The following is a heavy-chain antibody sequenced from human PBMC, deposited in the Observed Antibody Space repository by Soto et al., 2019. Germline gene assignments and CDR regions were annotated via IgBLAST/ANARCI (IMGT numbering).Heavy chain of an antibody. Sequence: GESLKISCKTSGYSFTSYWIGWVRQMPGKGMEWMGNIYPYDSDTRYSPSFQGQVTISADTSITTAYLQWSGLRASDTAMYFCARHLVGSTRGDFDYWGQGTLVTVSS. D-gene: IGHD2-2*01. CDR1: GYSFTSYW. V-gene: IGHV5-51*01. CDR2: IYPYDSDT. CDR3: ARHLVGSTRGDFDY. J-gene: IGHJ4*01.